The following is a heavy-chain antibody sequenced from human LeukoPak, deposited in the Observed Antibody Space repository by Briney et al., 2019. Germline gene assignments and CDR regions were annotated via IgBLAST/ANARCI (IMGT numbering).Heavy chain of an antibody. D-gene: IGHD6-19*01. CDR2: ISSSSSYI. J-gene: IGHJ4*02. CDR3: ARDDRYSSGWYGELLFYFDY. CDR1: GFTFSSYS. V-gene: IGHV3-21*01. Sequence: PGGSLRLSCAASGFTFSSYSMNWVRQAPGKGLEWVSSISSSSSYIYYADSVKGRFTISRDNAKNSLYLQMNSLRAEDTAVYYCARDDRYSSGWYGELLFYFDYWGQGTLVTVSS.